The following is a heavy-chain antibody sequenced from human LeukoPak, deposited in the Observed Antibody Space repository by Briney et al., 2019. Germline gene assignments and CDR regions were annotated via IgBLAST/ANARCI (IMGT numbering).Heavy chain of an antibody. V-gene: IGHV3-74*01. Sequence: PGGSLRLSCAASGFTFSSYWMHWVRKAPGKGLVWFSRIKSDGSTNYADSVKGRFTISRDNAKNTVSLQMNSLRAEDTGVYYCARAPSEIGGYYPEYFRHWGQGTLVTVSS. CDR3: ARAPSEIGGYYPEYFRH. CDR2: IKSDGST. CDR1: GFTFSSYW. J-gene: IGHJ1*01. D-gene: IGHD3-22*01.